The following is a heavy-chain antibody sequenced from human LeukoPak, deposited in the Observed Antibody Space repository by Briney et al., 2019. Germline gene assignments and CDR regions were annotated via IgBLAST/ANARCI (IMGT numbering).Heavy chain of an antibody. CDR1: GFTFSSYS. CDR2: ISSSSSYI. V-gene: IGHV3-21*01. J-gene: IGHJ4*02. D-gene: IGHD2-15*01. CDR3: ARGLGSGYFDY. Sequence: GGSLRLSRAASGFTFSSYSMNWVRQAPGKGLEWVSSISSSSSYIYYADSVKGRFTISRDNAKNSLYLQMNSLRAEDTAVYYCARGLGSGYFDYWGQGTLVTVSS.